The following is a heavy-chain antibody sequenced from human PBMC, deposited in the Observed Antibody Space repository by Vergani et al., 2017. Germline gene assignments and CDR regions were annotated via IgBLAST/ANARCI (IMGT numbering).Heavy chain of an antibody. Sequence: QVQLVQSGAEVKKPGASVKVSCKASGYTFTSYYMHWVRQAPGQGLEWMGIINPSGGSTSYAQKFQGRVTMPSDTSTSTVYMELSSLRSEDTAVYYCARVPQDYGMDVWGQGTTVTVSS. CDR1: GYTFTSYY. J-gene: IGHJ6*02. V-gene: IGHV1-46*01. CDR3: ARVPQDYGMDV. CDR2: INPSGGST.